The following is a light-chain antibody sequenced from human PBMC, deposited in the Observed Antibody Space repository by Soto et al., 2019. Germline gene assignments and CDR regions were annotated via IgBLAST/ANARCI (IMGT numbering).Light chain of an antibody. CDR2: EVS. V-gene: IGLV2-8*01. CDR3: SSYAGNNNVI. CDR1: SSDVGGYNY. Sequence: QSALTQPPSASGSPGQSVTVSCIGASSDVGGYNYVSWYQQHPGKAPKLIIYEVSKRPSGVPDRFSGSKSGNTASLTVSGLQADDEADYYCSSYAGNNNVIFGGGTTLTVL. J-gene: IGLJ2*01.